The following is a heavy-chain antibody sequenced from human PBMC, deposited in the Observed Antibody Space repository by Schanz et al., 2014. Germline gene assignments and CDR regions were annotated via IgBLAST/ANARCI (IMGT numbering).Heavy chain of an antibody. D-gene: IGHD2-21*02. CDR3: ARRAPDCRYGACARAFDV. J-gene: IGHJ4*02. CDR1: GFAVDNYY. Sequence: EVQLLESGGGLVQPGGSLRLSCAASGFAVDNYYMSCVRQAPGRGLEWVSIIFTDGRTYYADSVKGRVTISRDSSKNTLFLQMNSLKTEGTAVYYCARRAPDCRYGACARAFDVWGQGTLVTVSS. V-gene: IGHV3-66*02. CDR2: IFTDGRT.